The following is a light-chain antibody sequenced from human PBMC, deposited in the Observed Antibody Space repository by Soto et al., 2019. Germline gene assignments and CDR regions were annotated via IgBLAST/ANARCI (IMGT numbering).Light chain of an antibody. V-gene: IGLV2-14*01. CDR3: SSYTSSSTYV. Sequence: QSVLTQPASVSGSPGQSITISCTGTSSDVGGYNYVSWYQQYPGKAPKLMIYDVRNRPSGVSNRFSGSKSGDTASLTISGLQADYEADYYCSSYTSSSTYVFGTGTKVTVL. CDR1: SSDVGGYNY. J-gene: IGLJ1*01. CDR2: DVR.